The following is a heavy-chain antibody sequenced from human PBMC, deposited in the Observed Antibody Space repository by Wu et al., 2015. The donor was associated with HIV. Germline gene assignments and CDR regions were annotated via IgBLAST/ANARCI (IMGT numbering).Heavy chain of an antibody. CDR3: ARPHYGPLSSFDM. CDR2: ISPNTGGT. D-gene: IGHD4-17*01. V-gene: IGHV1-2*02. CDR1: EYTFSNYY. J-gene: IGHJ3*02. Sequence: QVHLVQSGADVKKPGASVKVSCKASEYTFSNYYIHWVRQAPGQGLEWMGWISPNTGGTNYAQNFQGRVTMTRDTSISTAYMELSKLRSNDTAVYYCARPHYGPLSSFDMWGQGTMVTVSS.